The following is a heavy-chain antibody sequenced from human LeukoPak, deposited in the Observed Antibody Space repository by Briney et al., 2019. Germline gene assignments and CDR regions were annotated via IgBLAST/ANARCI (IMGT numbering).Heavy chain of an antibody. D-gene: IGHD3-3*01. Sequence: ASVKVSCKASGYTFTSYAMYWVRQATGQGLEWMGWMNPNSGNTGYAQKFQGRVTMTRNTSISTAYMELSSLRSEDTAVYYCAKSYYDFWSGLILSRYYGMDVWGQGTTVTVSS. V-gene: IGHV1-8*02. J-gene: IGHJ6*02. CDR2: MNPNSGNT. CDR1: GYTFTSYA. CDR3: AKSYYDFWSGLILSRYYGMDV.